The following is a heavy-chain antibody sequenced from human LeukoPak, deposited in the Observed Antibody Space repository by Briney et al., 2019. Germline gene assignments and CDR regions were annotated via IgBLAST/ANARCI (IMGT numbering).Heavy chain of an antibody. CDR3: VTGGWYDWDAGFDY. CDR1: GFTFKDSW. Sequence: GVSLRLSCQASGFTFKDSWMYWVRQAPGQGLLWVSRINGDGSDISYVDSVKGRFTISRDNGKNTLYLQMNSLRVEDTAVYYCVTGGWYDWDAGFDYWGQGTLVTVSP. CDR2: INGDGSDI. D-gene: IGHD1-1*01. V-gene: IGHV3-74*01. J-gene: IGHJ4*02.